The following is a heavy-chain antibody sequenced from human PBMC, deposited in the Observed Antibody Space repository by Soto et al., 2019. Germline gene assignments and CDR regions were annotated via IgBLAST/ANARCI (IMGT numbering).Heavy chain of an antibody. CDR2: FDPEDGET. V-gene: IGHV1-24*01. CDR1: GYTLTELS. CDR3: ATVSIGLRFLEWSSPGSHYYYYGMDV. Sequence: ASVKVSCKVSGYTLTELSMHWVRQAPGKGLEWMGGFDPEDGETIYAQKFQGRVTMTEDTSTDTAYMELSSLRSEDTAVYYCATVSIGLRFLEWSSPGSHYYYYGMDVWGQGTTVTVSS. J-gene: IGHJ6*02. D-gene: IGHD3-3*01.